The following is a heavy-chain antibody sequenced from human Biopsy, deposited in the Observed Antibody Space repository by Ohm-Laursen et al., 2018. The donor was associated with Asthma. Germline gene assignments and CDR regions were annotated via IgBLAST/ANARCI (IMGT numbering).Heavy chain of an antibody. CDR3: GKGAAAAIAYPDS. Sequence: RSLRLSCSASGFRFESFAMHWVRQAPGKGLEWVAGIGLDSGTTVYAGSVRGRFTISRDNAKKSVFLQLNSLRAEDSAFYYCGKGAAAAIAYPDSWGQGTLVTVSS. V-gene: IGHV3-9*01. D-gene: IGHD2-2*01. CDR2: IGLDSGTT. J-gene: IGHJ4*02. CDR1: GFRFESFA.